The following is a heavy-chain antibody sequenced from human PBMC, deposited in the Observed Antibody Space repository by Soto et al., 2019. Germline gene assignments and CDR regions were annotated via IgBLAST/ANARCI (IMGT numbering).Heavy chain of an antibody. CDR2: IYYSGST. D-gene: IGHD4-4*01. CDR1: GGSISIYY. Sequence: SETLSLTCSVSGGSISIYYWSWFRQPPGKGLEWIGYIYYSGSTNYNPSLKSRVTISVDTSKNQFSLRLSSVTAADTAVYYCARGDLTTVTTGLDGMDVWGQGTTVTVSS. CDR3: ARGDLTTVTTGLDGMDV. J-gene: IGHJ6*02. V-gene: IGHV4-59*01.